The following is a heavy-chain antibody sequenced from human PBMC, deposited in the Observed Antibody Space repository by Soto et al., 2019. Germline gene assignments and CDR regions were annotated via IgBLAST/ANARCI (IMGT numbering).Heavy chain of an antibody. CDR2: IKQDGSEK. Sequence: PGGSLRLSCAASGFTFSSYWMSWVRQAPGKGLEWVANIKQDGSEKNYVDSVKGRFTISRDNAKNSLYLQMNSLRAEDTAVYYCAREDDSSGPRAFDISGQGTMVTVSS. D-gene: IGHD3-22*01. CDR1: GFTFSSYW. CDR3: AREDDSSGPRAFDI. V-gene: IGHV3-7*03. J-gene: IGHJ3*02.